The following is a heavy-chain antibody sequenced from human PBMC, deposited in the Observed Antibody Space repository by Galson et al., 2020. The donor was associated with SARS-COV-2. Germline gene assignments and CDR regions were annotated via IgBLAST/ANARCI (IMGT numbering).Heavy chain of an antibody. D-gene: IGHD2-2*01. CDR2: INNSGST. Sequence: SETLSLTCPVYVRSFSGYHWSWIRQPPGKGLEWIGDINNSGSTNYNPSLKSRVTLSVDASKNQFSLRLSSVTAADTAVYYCARTKLPAGERSALDYWGQGTLVTVSS. CDR1: VRSFSGYH. CDR3: ARTKLPAGERSALDY. J-gene: IGHJ4*02. V-gene: IGHV4-34*01.